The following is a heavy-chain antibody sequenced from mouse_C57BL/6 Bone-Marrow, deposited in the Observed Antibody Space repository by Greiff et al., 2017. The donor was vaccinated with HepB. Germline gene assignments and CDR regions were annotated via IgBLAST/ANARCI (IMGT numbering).Heavy chain of an antibody. CDR2: IDPENGDT. V-gene: IGHV14-4*01. Sequence: EVQLQQSGAELVRPGASVKLSCTASGFNIKDDYMHWVKQRPEQGLEWIGWIDPENGDTEYASKFQGKATITADTSSNTAYLQLSSLTSEDTAFYYCTTFLLQYYFDYWGQGTTLTVSS. D-gene: IGHD2-12*01. CDR3: TTFLLQYYFDY. J-gene: IGHJ2*01. CDR1: GFNIKDDY.